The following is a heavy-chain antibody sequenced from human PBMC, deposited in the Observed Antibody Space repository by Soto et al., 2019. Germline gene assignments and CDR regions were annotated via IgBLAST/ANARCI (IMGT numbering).Heavy chain of an antibody. V-gene: IGHV3-30-3*01. Sequence: QAXGXGXEWVEIIQYDGSNNDYPDSVKGRFTISRDNSKNTLYLQMNSLRAEDTAVYYCAREWSSSGYYFDYWGQGTLVTVSS. D-gene: IGHD6-13*01. CDR2: IQYDGSNN. CDR3: AREWSSSGYYFDY. J-gene: IGHJ4*02.